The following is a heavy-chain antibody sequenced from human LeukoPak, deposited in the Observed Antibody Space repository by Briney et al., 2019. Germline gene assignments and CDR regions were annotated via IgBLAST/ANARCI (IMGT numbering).Heavy chain of an antibody. CDR2: IIPIFGTA. D-gene: IGHD3-22*01. Sequence: GASVKVSCKASGGTFSSYASSWVRQAPGQGLEWMGGIIPIFGTANYAQKLQGRVTMTTDTSTSTAYMELRSLRSDDTAVYYCARDLYYYDTSYGYWGQGTLVTVSS. J-gene: IGHJ4*02. V-gene: IGHV1-69*05. CDR3: ARDLYYYDTSYGY. CDR1: GGTFSSYA.